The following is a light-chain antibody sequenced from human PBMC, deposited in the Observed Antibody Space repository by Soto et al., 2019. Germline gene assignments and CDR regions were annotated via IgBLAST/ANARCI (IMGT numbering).Light chain of an antibody. V-gene: IGKV4-1*01. J-gene: IGKJ2*01. Sequence: DIVMTQSPDSLAVSLGERATINCKSSQSVLYSSNPESYLAWYQQKPGQPPKLLIYWASTRESGVPDRFSGSGSGTDFTLTISSLQAEDVAVYYCQQYHSTPFTFGQRTKLAIK. CDR1: QSVLYSSNPESY. CDR3: QQYHSTPFT. CDR2: WAS.